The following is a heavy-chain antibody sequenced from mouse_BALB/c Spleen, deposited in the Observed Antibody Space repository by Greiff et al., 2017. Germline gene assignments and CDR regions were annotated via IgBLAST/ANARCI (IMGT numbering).Heavy chain of an antibody. V-gene: IGHV5-6-4*01. D-gene: IGHD2-10*02. Sequence: DVKLVESGGGLVKPGGSLKLSCAASGFTFSSYTMSWVRQTPEKRLEWVATISSGGSYTYYPDSVKGRFTISRDNAKNTLYLQMSSLKSEDTAMYYCTREGYGNYVNYAMDDWGQGTSVTVSS. CDR1: GFTFSSYT. CDR3: TREGYGNYVNYAMDD. CDR2: ISSGGSYT. J-gene: IGHJ4*01.